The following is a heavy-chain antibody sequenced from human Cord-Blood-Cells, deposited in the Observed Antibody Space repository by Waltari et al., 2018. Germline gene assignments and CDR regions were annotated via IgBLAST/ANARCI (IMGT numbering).Heavy chain of an antibody. Sequence: QLQLQESGPGLVKPSETLSLTCTVSGGSISSSSYYWGWIRQPPGKGLEWIGSIYYSGSTYYNPSLKSRVTISVDTSKNQFSLKLSSVTAADTAVYYCARPYSSSWYYFDYWGQGTLVTGSS. CDR1: GGSISSSSYY. D-gene: IGHD6-13*01. V-gene: IGHV4-39*01. CDR3: ARPYSSSWYYFDY. CDR2: IYYSGST. J-gene: IGHJ4*02.